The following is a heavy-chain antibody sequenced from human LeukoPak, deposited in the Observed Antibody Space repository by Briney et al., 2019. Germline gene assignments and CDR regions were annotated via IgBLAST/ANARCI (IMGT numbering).Heavy chain of an antibody. CDR2: IYYSGST. Sequence: SETLSLTCTVSGCSISSGDYYWSWIRQPPGKGLEWIGYIYYSGSTYYNPSLKSRVTISVDTSKNQFSLKLSSVTAADTAVYYCARGRIAATHYYYYYYMDVWGKGTTVTVS. CDR3: ARGRIAATHYYYYYYMDV. CDR1: GCSISSGDYY. J-gene: IGHJ6*03. V-gene: IGHV4-30-4*08. D-gene: IGHD2-15*01.